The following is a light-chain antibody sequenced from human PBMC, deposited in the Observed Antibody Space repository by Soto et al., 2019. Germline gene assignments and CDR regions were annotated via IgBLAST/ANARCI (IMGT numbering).Light chain of an antibody. CDR1: QSVSRY. Sequence: EIVLTQSPATLSLSPGERATLSCRASQSVSRYLAWYQQKPGQAPRLLIYDASNRATGIPARFSGSGSGTDFTRTISSLEPEDFAVYYCQQRSNWLSLLTFGGGTKVEIK. V-gene: IGKV3-11*01. CDR3: QQRSNWLSLLT. CDR2: DAS. J-gene: IGKJ4*01.